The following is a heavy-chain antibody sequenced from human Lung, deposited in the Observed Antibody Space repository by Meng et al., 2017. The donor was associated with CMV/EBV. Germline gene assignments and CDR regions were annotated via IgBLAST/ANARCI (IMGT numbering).Heavy chain of an antibody. CDR2: INPNAAVR. Sequence: SCVVSEFTFSRHWLTWVRQAPGKGLEWLANINPNAAVRNYLVSVKGRFTISRDNSKNSLYLQMNSLRADDTAVYYCARDPHFGALDHWGQGTLVTVSS. V-gene: IGHV3-7*01. CDR1: EFTFSRHW. J-gene: IGHJ4*02. CDR3: ARDPHFGALDH. D-gene: IGHD3-10*01.